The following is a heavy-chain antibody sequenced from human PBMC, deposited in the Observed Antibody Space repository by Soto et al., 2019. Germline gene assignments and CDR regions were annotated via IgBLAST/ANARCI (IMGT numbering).Heavy chain of an antibody. D-gene: IGHD2-8*01. CDR3: ARSAVYCTNGVCYNYYYGMDV. J-gene: IGHJ6*02. Sequence: GASVKVSCKASGGNFSSYAISWVRQAPGQGLEWMGGIIPIFGTANYAQKFQGRVTITADESTSTAYMELSSLRSEDTAVYYCARSAVYCTNGVCYNYYYGMDVWGQGTTVTVSS. V-gene: IGHV1-69*13. CDR2: IIPIFGTA. CDR1: GGNFSSYA.